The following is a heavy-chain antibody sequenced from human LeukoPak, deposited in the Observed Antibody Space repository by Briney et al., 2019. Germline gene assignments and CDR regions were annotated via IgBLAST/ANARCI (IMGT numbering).Heavy chain of an antibody. CDR1: GFTFSSYA. Sequence: GGSLRLSCAASGFTFSSYAMHWVRQAPGKGLEGVAVISYDGSNKYYADSVKGRFTISRDNSKNTLYLQMNSLRAEDTAVYYCAVGGVYCSSTSCYELDYWGQGTLVTVSS. J-gene: IGHJ4*02. V-gene: IGHV3-30*04. D-gene: IGHD2-2*01. CDR3: AVGGVYCSSTSCYELDY. CDR2: ISYDGSNK.